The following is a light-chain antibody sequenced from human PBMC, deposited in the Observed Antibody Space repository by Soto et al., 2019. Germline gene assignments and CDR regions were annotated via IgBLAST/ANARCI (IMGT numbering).Light chain of an antibody. V-gene: IGKV3-20*01. CDR1: QGVSSTY. J-gene: IGKJ1*01. CDR3: QQCGGSSRT. Sequence: EIVLTQSPGTLSLSPGERATLSCRASQGVSSTYLAWYQQKPGQAPRLLIYGASFRATGIPDRFSGSGSGTDFTFTLSRLDAEEFSVYYCQQCGGSSRTFGQGTKVDIK. CDR2: GAS.